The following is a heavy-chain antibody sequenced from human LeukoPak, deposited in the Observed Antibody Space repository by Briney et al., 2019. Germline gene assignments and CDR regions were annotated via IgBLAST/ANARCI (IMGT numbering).Heavy chain of an antibody. J-gene: IGHJ4*02. D-gene: IGHD3-10*01. CDR2: IISSSSYI. V-gene: IGHV3-21*01. CDR1: GFTFSSYS. Sequence: PGGSLRLSCAASGFTFSSYSMNWVRQAPGKGLEWVSSIISSSSYIYYADSVKGRFTISRDNAKNSLYLQMNSLRAEDTAVYYCARDPRNYYGSGSYPVRDYWGQGTPVTVSS. CDR3: ARDPRNYYGSGSYPVRDY.